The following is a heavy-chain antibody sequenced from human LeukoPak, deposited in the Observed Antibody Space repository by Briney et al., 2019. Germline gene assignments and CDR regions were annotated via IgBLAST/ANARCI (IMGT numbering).Heavy chain of an antibody. J-gene: IGHJ4*02. CDR1: XYTFXSYA. CDR3: ARDGRPYCGGDCYSDY. D-gene: IGHD2-21*02. CDR2: XXGYNGNT. Sequence: SXKASXYTFXSYAXSWVRQAPGQGLXWMGWXXGYNGNTNSAQKFQGRVTMTTDTSTSTAYMELRSLRSDDTAVYHCARDGRPYCGGDCYSDYWGQGTLVTVSS. V-gene: IGHV1-18*04.